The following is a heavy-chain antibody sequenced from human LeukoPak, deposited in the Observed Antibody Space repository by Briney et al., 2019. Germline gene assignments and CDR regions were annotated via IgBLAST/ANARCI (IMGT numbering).Heavy chain of an antibody. Sequence: ASVKVSCKASGGTFSSYAISWVRQAPGQGLEWMGGIIPIFGTANYAQKFQGRVTITADESTSTAYMGLSSLRSEDTAVYYCARDWCSSTSCYRGWFDPWGQGTLVTVSS. CDR1: GGTFSSYA. CDR3: ARDWCSSTSCYRGWFDP. J-gene: IGHJ5*02. D-gene: IGHD2-2*02. CDR2: IIPIFGTA. V-gene: IGHV1-69*01.